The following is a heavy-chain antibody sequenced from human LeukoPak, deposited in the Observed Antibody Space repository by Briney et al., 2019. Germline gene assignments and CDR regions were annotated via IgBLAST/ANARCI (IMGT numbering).Heavy chain of an antibody. Sequence: SETLSLTCTVSGGSISGSSYYWSWIRQPPGKGLEWIGYIYYSGSTNYNPSLKSRVTISVDTSKNQFSLKLSSVTAADTAVYYCAREYYDFWSGYYHYYYYGMDVWGQGTTVTVSS. CDR1: GGSISGSSYY. J-gene: IGHJ6*02. CDR3: AREYYDFWSGYYHYYYYGMDV. V-gene: IGHV4-61*01. CDR2: IYYSGST. D-gene: IGHD3-3*01.